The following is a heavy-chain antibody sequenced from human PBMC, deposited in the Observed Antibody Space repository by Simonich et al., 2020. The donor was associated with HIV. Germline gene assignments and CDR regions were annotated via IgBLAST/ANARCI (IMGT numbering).Heavy chain of an antibody. CDR1: GYSFTSYW. Sequence: EVQLVQSGAEVKTPGESLKISCKGSGYSFTSYWIGWARQMPGKGLEWMWIIYPGDSDTRYSPSFQGQVTISADKSISTAYLQWSSLKASDTAMYYCVRHRGVAAAGTPGDYWGQGTLVTVSS. J-gene: IGHJ4*02. CDR3: VRHRGVAAAGTPGDY. CDR2: IYPGDSDT. D-gene: IGHD6-13*01. V-gene: IGHV5-51*01.